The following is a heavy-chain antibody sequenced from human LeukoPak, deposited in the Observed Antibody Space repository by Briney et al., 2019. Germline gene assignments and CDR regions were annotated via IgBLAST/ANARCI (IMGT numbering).Heavy chain of an antibody. J-gene: IGHJ5*02. D-gene: IGHD3-22*01. CDR3: ARLYYDSSGYYWFDP. Sequence: SETLSLTCTVSGGSISSSSYYWDWIRQSPGKGLEWLGSIYYVGSTYYNPSLESRVTISVDTSKNQFSLKLSSVTAADTAVYYCARLYYDSSGYYWFDPWGRGTLVTVSS. CDR1: GGSISSSSYY. CDR2: IYYVGST. V-gene: IGHV4-39*01.